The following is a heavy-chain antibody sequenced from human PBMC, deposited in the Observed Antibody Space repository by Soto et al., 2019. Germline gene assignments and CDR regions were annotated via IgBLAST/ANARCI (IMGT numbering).Heavy chain of an antibody. CDR3: ARVGQYYYGSGSSFDY. V-gene: IGHV4-4*07. CDR2: IYTSGST. J-gene: IGHJ4*02. Sequence: SETLSLTCTVSGGSISSYYWSWIRQPAGKGLEWIGRIYTSGSTNYNPSLKSRVTMSVDTSKNQFSLKLSSVTAADTAVYYCARVGQYYYGSGSSFDYWGQGTLVTVSS. CDR1: GGSISSYY. D-gene: IGHD3-10*01.